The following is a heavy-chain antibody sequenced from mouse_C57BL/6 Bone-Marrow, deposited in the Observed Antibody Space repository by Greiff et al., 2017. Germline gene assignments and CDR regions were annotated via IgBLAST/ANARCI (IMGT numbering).Heavy chain of an antibody. CDR2: IYPRSGST. CDR3: ARDYGSSYWYFDV. D-gene: IGHD1-1*01. J-gene: IGHJ1*03. V-gene: IGHV1-85*01. Sequence: VQLQQSGPELVKPGASVKLSCKASGYTFTSYDINWVKQRPGQGLEWIGWIYPRSGSTKYNEKFKGKATLTVDTSSSTAYMELHSLTSEDSAVYFCARDYGSSYWYFDVWGTGTTVTVSS. CDR1: GYTFTSYD.